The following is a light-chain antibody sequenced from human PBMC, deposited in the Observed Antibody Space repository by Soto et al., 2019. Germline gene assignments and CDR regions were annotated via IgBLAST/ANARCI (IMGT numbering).Light chain of an antibody. Sequence: EIVMTQSPVTLSLSPGERATLSCRASQTISYNLAWYQQKPGQAPRLLIYGASTRATGIPARFSVSGSGTEYTLTISSLQSEDFAVYYCQQYNYWPPVTFGGGTRVEIK. J-gene: IGKJ4*01. CDR2: GAS. CDR3: QQYNYWPPVT. CDR1: QTISYN. V-gene: IGKV3-15*01.